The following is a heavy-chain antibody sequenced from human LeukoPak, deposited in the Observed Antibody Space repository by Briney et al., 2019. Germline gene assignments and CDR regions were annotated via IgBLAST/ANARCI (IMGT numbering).Heavy chain of an antibody. V-gene: IGHV4-34*01. J-gene: IGHJ5*02. CDR1: GGSFSGYY. Sequence: SETLSLTCAVYGGSFSGYYWSWIHQPPGKGLEWIGEINHSGSTNYNPSLKSRVTISVDTSKNQFSLKLSSVTAADTAVYYCARGRGTVTTYPWFDPWGQGTLVTVSS. CDR2: INHSGST. CDR3: ARGRGTVTTYPWFDP. D-gene: IGHD4-17*01.